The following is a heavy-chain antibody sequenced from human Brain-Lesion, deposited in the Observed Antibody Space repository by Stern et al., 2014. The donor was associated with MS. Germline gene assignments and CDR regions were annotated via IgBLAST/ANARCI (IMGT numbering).Heavy chain of an antibody. J-gene: IGHJ4*02. CDR3: ARIFGGNFDN. V-gene: IGHV4-30-2*01. CDR2: IVHSGST. D-gene: IGHD4-23*01. CDR1: GGSISSGDYS. Sequence: QLVESGSGLVKPSQTLSLTCAVSGGSISSGDYSWSWIRQPPGKSLEWIGYIVHSGSTYSNPSLNSRVSISCDRSKNQFSLKLGSVTAADTAMYYCARIFGGNFDNWGQGTLVTVSS.